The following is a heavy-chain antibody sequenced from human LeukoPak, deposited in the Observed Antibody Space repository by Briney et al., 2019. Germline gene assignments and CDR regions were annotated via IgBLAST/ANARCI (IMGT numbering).Heavy chain of an antibody. Sequence: SETLSLTCTVSGGSINNSTYYWAYIRQPPGKGLEWIGSVYYSGSTYSIPSLTSRVTISVDTSKNQFSLKLSSVTAADTAMYYCARQTTRRNWFDPWGQGTLVTVSS. V-gene: IGHV4-39*01. J-gene: IGHJ5*02. CDR3: ARQTTRRNWFDP. D-gene: IGHD1-14*01. CDR2: VYYSGST. CDR1: GGSINNSTYY.